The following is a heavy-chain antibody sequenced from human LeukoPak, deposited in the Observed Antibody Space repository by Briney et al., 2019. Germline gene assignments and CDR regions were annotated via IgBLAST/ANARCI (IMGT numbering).Heavy chain of an antibody. Sequence: AETLSPTCDVSGGSLRGYYWSWIRQPPGQRLEWIGEINHGGHTNYNPSLKSRVAMSVDTSKNQFALNLGSVTAADTAVYYCVRGLYSRDAGYWGQGTLVTVSS. CDR3: VRGLYSRDAGY. CDR2: INHGGHT. J-gene: IGHJ4*02. D-gene: IGHD4-11*01. V-gene: IGHV4-34*01. CDR1: GGSLRGYY.